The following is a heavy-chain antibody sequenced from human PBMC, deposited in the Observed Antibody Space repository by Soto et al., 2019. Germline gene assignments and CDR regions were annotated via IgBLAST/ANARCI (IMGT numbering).Heavy chain of an antibody. CDR3: AGGDSGSFDS. CDR2: VSFSGSTI. V-gene: IGHV3-11*01. CDR1: GFTFSDYY. Sequence: GGSLRLSCAASGFTFSDYYFTWIRQAPGKGLEWVSYVSFSGSTIYYAESVKGQFTISRDNAKNSLYLQMNNLRPEDTAVYYCAGGDSGSFDSWGQGTLVTVSS. J-gene: IGHJ4*02. D-gene: IGHD3-16*01.